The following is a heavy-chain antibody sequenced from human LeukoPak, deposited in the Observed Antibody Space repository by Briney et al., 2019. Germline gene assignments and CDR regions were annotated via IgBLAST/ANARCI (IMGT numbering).Heavy chain of an antibody. D-gene: IGHD6-6*01. V-gene: IGHV4-34*01. CDR2: INHSGST. CDR3: ARGGVAARARRWFDP. J-gene: IGHJ5*02. CDR1: GGSFSGYN. Sequence: PSETLSLTCAVYGGSFSGYNWSWIRQPPGKGLEWIGEINHSGSTNYNPSLKSRVTISVDTSKNQFSLKLSSVTAADTAVYYCARGGVAARARRWFDPWGQGTLVTVSS.